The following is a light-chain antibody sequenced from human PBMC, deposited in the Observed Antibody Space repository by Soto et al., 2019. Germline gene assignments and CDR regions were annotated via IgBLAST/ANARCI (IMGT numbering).Light chain of an antibody. Sequence: ATQLTQSPSSLSASVGDRVTITCRASQGISSALAWYQQNPGKAPNLLIYDASSLESGVPSRFSGSGSGTDFTLTISSLQPEDFATYYCQQFNSHPLTFGGGTKVEIK. V-gene: IGKV1-13*02. CDR2: DAS. CDR1: QGISSA. J-gene: IGKJ4*01. CDR3: QQFNSHPLT.